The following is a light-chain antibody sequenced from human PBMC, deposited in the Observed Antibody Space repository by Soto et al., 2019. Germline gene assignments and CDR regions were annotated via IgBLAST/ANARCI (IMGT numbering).Light chain of an antibody. CDR1: SSDVGGYNF. CDR3: NSYAGSDNFVV. J-gene: IGLJ2*01. CDR2: EVN. Sequence: QSVLTQPPSASGSPGQSVTISCTGTSSDVGGYNFVSWFQQNPGKAPKLMIYEVNKRPSGVPDRFSGSKSGNTASLTISGLQAEDEAHYYCNSYAGSDNFVVFGGGTKVTVL. V-gene: IGLV2-8*01.